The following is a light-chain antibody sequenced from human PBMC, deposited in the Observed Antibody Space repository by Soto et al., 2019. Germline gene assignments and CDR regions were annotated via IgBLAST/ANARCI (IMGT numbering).Light chain of an antibody. V-gene: IGKV1-13*02. CDR1: QGIASG. Sequence: AIPLTQSPSSLAASTGDRVTITCRASQGIASGLAWYQQKPGKAPKLLIQDASSLESGVPSRFSGSGSGTDFTLTISSLQPEDFATYHCQQVNSYPFTFGGGTKLEI. CDR2: DAS. CDR3: QQVNSYPFT. J-gene: IGKJ2*01.